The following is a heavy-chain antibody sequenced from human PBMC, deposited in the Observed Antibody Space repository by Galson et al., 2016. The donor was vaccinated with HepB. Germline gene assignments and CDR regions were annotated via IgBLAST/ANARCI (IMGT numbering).Heavy chain of an antibody. D-gene: IGHD4-17*01. Sequence: SLRLSCAVSGFTVSSDYMSWVRQAPGKELEWVSDIYSGGDTYYADSVKGRFTISRDNSKNTLYLQMSSLRTEDTALYFCARDPGLRNGMGGWGKGTTVTVSS. CDR2: IYSGGDT. V-gene: IGHV3-53*05. CDR3: ARDPGLRNGMGG. CDR1: GFTVSSDY. J-gene: IGHJ6*04.